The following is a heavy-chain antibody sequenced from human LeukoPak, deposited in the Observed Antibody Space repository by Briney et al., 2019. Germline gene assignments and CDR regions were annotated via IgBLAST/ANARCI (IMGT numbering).Heavy chain of an antibody. CDR2: IYSGGNT. Sequence: PGGSLRLSCAASGFTASSNYMSWVRQAPGKGLEWVSVIYSGGNTYYADSVKGRFTISRDNSKNTLYLQMNSLRAEDTAVYYCGRDAPQGGHDYGGQGPLVPVP. CDR3: GRDAPQGGHDY. D-gene: IGHD3-16*01. J-gene: IGHJ4*02. CDR1: GFTASSNY. V-gene: IGHV3-66*01.